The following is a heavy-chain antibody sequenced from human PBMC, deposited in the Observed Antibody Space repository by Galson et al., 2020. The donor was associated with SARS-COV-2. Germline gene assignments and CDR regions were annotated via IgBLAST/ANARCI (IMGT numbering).Heavy chain of an antibody. D-gene: IGHD6-6*01. V-gene: IGHV4-39*01. CDR3: ARGSSSWPFDP. J-gene: IGHJ5*02. CDR1: GGSISSSSYY. CDR2: IYYSGST. Sequence: ETSETLSLTCTVSGGSISSSSYYWGWIRQPPGKGLEWIGSIYYSGSTYYNPSLKSRVTISVDTSKNQFSLKLSSVTAADTAVYYCARGSSSWPFDPWGQGTLVTVSS.